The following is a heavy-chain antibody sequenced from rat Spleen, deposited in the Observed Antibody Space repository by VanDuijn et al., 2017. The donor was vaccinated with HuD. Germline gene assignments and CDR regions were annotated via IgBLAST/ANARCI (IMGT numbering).Heavy chain of an antibody. CDR1: GFTFSNYY. CDR3: ATDGGIHTMGPITD. CDR2: ISPSGGST. V-gene: IGHV5-27*01. Sequence: EVQLVESGGGLVQPGRSLKLSCAASGFTFSNYYMAWVRQAPTKGLEWVASISPSGGSTYYPDSVKGRFTISRDNAKSTQYLQMDSLRSEDTATYYCATDGGIHTMGPITDWGQGVMVTVSS. D-gene: IGHD1-9*01. J-gene: IGHJ2*01.